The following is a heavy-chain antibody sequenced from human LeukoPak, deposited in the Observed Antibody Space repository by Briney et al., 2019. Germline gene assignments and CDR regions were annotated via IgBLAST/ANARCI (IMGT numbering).Heavy chain of an antibody. J-gene: IGHJ3*02. CDR2: IWYDGSHQ. Sequence: GGSLRLSCAASGFPFSGSGMHWVRQAPGKGLEWVAVIWYDGSHQYYADSVKGRFTISRDNSKNTLDLQMNSLRVEDTAVYYCARDYYDFWSGYADDAFDIWGQGTMVTVSS. D-gene: IGHD3-3*01. V-gene: IGHV3-33*01. CDR1: GFPFSGSG. CDR3: ARDYYDFWSGYADDAFDI.